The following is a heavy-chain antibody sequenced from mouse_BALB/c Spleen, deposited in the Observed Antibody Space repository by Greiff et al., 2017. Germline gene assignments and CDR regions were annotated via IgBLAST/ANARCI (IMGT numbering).Heavy chain of an antibody. Sequence: EVKVVESGGGLVKPGGSLKLSCAASGFTFSSYAMSWVRQTPEKRLEWVASISSGGSTYYPDSVKGRFTISRDNARNILYLQMSSLRSEDTAMYYCARVGDGSPYYYAMDDWGQGTSVTVSS. V-gene: IGHV5-6-5*01. D-gene: IGHD2-3*01. CDR2: ISSGGST. CDR3: ARVGDGSPYYYAMDD. CDR1: GFTFSSYA. J-gene: IGHJ4*01.